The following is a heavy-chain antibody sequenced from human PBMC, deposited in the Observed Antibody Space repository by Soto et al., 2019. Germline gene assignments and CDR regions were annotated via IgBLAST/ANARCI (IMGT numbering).Heavy chain of an antibody. CDR1: GFTFNDYV. V-gene: IGHV3-9*01. J-gene: IGHJ1*01. Sequence: PGESLRLSCTASGFTFNDYVMHWVRQAPGKGLEWVSGINWNSATIAYADSVKGRFTVSRDNAKNSLNLQMNSLRPEETALYYCVKDAVSSFFEGFHHWGQGTLVTVSS. CDR2: INWNSATI. CDR3: VKDAVSSFFEGFHH. D-gene: IGHD6-13*01.